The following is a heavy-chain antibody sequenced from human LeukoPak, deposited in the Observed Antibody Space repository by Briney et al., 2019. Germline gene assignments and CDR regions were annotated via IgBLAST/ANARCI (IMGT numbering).Heavy chain of an antibody. Sequence: SGGSLRLSCAASGFTFSSYTMTWVRQAPGKGLEWVSSISSSSSYIYYADSVKGRFTISRDNAKNSVYLQMNSLRAEDTAMYFCARQPPTVRPFFDYWGQGSLVTVSS. CDR1: GFTFSSYT. CDR2: ISSSSSYI. CDR3: ARQPPTVRPFFDY. D-gene: IGHD3-10*01. V-gene: IGHV3-21*01. J-gene: IGHJ4*02.